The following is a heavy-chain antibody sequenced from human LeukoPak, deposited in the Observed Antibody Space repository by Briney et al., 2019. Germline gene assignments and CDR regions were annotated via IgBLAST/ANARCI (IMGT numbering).Heavy chain of an antibody. CDR1: GFTYSSYG. Sequence: GGSLRLSCAASGFTYSSYGMHWVRQAPGKGLEWVAFIRYDGSNKYYADSVKGRFTISRDNSKNTLYLQMNSLRAEDTAVYYCAKDQLGEELLGDYWGQGTLVTVSS. CDR2: IRYDGSNK. V-gene: IGHV3-30*02. CDR3: AKDQLGEELLGDY. D-gene: IGHD1-26*01. J-gene: IGHJ4*02.